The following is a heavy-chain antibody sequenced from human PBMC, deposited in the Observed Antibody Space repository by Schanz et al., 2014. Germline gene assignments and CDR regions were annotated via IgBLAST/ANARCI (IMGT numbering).Heavy chain of an antibody. Sequence: QVQLVESGGGVVQPGRSLRLSCAASGFTFSNFAIHWVRQAPGKGLEWVAVISYDGSHKDYADSVKGRFTISRDNSKNTLYLQMNSLRAEDTAVYYCAKDRGGDYEVSYYYGMDVWGQGTTVTVSS. V-gene: IGHV3-30*04. CDR3: AKDRGGDYEVSYYYGMDV. D-gene: IGHD4-17*01. CDR1: GFTFSNFA. J-gene: IGHJ6*02. CDR2: ISYDGSHK.